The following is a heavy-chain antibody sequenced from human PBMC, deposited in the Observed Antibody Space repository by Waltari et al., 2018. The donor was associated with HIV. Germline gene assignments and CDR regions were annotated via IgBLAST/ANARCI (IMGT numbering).Heavy chain of an antibody. CDR3: AKGLPITF. D-gene: IGHD5-18*01. Sequence: EVQLEESGGALLQPGGSLRLSCSASGCRFEDYTMHWVRQAPGKGLEWVSLISWDGRNIQYADSVKGRFTVSRDNSKNSLSLQMNSLRTEDTALYYCAKGLPITFWGQGTTVTVSS. CDR1: GCRFEDYT. CDR2: ISWDGRNI. J-gene: IGHJ6*02. V-gene: IGHV3-43*01.